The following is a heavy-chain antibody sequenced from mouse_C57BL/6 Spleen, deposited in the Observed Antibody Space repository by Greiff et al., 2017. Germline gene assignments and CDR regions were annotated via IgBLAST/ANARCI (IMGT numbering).Heavy chain of an antibody. CDR2: ISSGSSTI. CDR3: AKPYGNYGASSYSFNAIDY. J-gene: IGHJ4*01. CDR1: GFTFSDSG. D-gene: IGHD2-1*01. V-gene: IGHV5-17*01. Sequence: EVMLVESGGGLVKPGGSLKLSCAASGFTFSDSGMHWVRKAPEKGLEWVAYISSGSSTISYADIVKGRFTISRDNANNTLFLKMTRLRSEDSAMYYCAKPYGNYGASSYSFNAIDYCGQGTSVTVSS.